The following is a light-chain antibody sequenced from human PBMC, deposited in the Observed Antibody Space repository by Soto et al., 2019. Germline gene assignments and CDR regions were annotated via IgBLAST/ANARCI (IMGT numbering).Light chain of an antibody. Sequence: DIQMTQSPSTLSGSVGDRVTITCRASQTISSWLAWYQQKPGKAPKLLIYKASTLKSGVPSRFSGSGSGTEFNLTISSLQSEDFAIYYCQQYNSYWTFGQGTKV. V-gene: IGKV1-5*03. J-gene: IGKJ1*01. CDR3: QQYNSYWT. CDR1: QTISSW. CDR2: KAS.